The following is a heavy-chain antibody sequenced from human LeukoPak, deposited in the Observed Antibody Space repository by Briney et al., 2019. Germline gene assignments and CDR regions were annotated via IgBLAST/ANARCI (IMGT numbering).Heavy chain of an antibody. V-gene: IGHV5-51*01. CDR2: IYPGDSDT. Sequence: GESLKISCKGSGYNFTNYWIGWVRQMPGKGLEWMGIIYPGDSDTRYSPSFQGQVTISADKSISTAYLQWSSLKASDTAMYYCARLPEYSYGYDDYWGQGTLVTVSS. D-gene: IGHD5-18*01. J-gene: IGHJ4*02. CDR3: ARLPEYSYGYDDY. CDR1: GYNFTNYW.